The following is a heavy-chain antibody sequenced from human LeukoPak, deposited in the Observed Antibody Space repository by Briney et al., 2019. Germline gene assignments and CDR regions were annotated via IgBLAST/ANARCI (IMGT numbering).Heavy chain of an antibody. Sequence: PGRSLRLSCAASGFTFDDYAMHWVRQAPGKGLEWVSGISWNSGSIGYADSVKGRFTISRDNAENSLYLQMNSLRAEDTAVYYCARDWDKYSSSWYPPDYWGQGTLVTVSS. V-gene: IGHV3-9*01. D-gene: IGHD6-13*01. CDR3: ARDWDKYSSSWYPPDY. CDR1: GFTFDDYA. CDR2: ISWNSGSI. J-gene: IGHJ4*02.